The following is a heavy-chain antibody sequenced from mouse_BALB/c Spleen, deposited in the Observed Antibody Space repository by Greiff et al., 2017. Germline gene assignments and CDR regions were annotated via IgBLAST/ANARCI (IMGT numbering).Heavy chain of an antibody. CDR2: IYPGSGST. CDR1: GYTFTSYW. CDR3: TREGIYYGSPLDY. D-gene: IGHD1-1*01. J-gene: IGHJ2*01. V-gene: IGHV1S22*01. Sequence: GAELARPGASVKMSCKASGYTFTSYWMHWVKQRPGQGLEWIGNIYPGSGSTNYDEKFKSKATLTVDTSSSTAYMQLSSLTSEDSAVYYCTREGIYYGSPLDYWGQGTTLTVSS.